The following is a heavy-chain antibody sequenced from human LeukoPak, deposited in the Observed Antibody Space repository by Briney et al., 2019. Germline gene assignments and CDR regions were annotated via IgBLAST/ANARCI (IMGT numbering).Heavy chain of an antibody. Sequence: PGGSLRLSCAASGFTFSSYAMSWVRQAPAKGLEWVSAISGSGGSTYYADSVKGRFTISRDISKNTLYLQMNSLRAEDTAVYYCAKAPPSSYYYYYGMDVWGQGTTVTVSS. J-gene: IGHJ6*02. V-gene: IGHV3-23*01. D-gene: IGHD6-13*01. CDR2: ISGSGGST. CDR1: GFTFSSYA. CDR3: AKAPPSSYYYYYGMDV.